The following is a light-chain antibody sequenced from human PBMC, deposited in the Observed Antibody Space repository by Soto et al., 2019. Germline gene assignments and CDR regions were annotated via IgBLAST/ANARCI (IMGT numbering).Light chain of an antibody. J-gene: IGKJ5*01. V-gene: IGKV3-20*01. Sequence: EIALTQSPGTLSLSPGERATLSCRASQGVGNKYLAWYQQRPGQAPSLLIYAASSRSTGVPDRFSGSGSATTFPLTQSTLEPEDFAEYWCKQYTNASVIPFCQGTPLEIK. CDR1: QGVGNKY. CDR2: AAS. CDR3: KQYTNASVIP.